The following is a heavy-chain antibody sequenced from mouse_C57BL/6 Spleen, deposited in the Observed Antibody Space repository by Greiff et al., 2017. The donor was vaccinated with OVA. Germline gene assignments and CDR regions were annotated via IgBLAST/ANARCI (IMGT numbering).Heavy chain of an antibody. D-gene: IGHD2-2*01. V-gene: IGHV1-50*01. Sequence: QVQLQQPGAELVKPGASVKLSCKASGYTFTSYWMQWVKQRPGQGLEWIGEIDPSDSYTNYNQKFKGKATLTVDTSSSTAYMQLSSLTSEDSAVYYCARGLGYWGQGTTLTVSS. J-gene: IGHJ2*01. CDR3: ARGLGY. CDR2: IDPSDSYT. CDR1: GYTFTSYW.